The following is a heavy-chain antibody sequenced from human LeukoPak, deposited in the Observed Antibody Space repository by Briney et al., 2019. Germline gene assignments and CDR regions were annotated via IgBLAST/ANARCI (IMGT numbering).Heavy chain of an antibody. J-gene: IGHJ3*02. D-gene: IGHD3-9*01. Sequence: GGSLRLSCAASGFTFSDYYMSWIRQAPGKGLEWVSYISSSGSTIYYADSVKGRFTISRDNAKNSLYLQMNSLRAEDTAVYYCVGFDWRAPVTKRDAFDIWGQGTMVTVSS. CDR1: GFTFSDYY. V-gene: IGHV3-11*01. CDR2: ISSSGSTI. CDR3: VGFDWRAPVTKRDAFDI.